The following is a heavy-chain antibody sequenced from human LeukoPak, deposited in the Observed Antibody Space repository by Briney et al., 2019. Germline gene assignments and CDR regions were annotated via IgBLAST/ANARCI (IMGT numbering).Heavy chain of an antibody. J-gene: IGHJ5*02. CDR3: ASVVVPGTTFDP. Sequence: PSETLSLTCAVSGGSISSGGYSWSWIRQPPGKGLEWIGYVYHSGSTYYNPSLKSRVTISVDRSKNQFSLKLSSVTAADTAVYYCASVVVPGTTFDPWGQGTLVTVSS. V-gene: IGHV4-30-2*01. D-gene: IGHD2-21*01. CDR2: VYHSGST. CDR1: GGSISSGGYS.